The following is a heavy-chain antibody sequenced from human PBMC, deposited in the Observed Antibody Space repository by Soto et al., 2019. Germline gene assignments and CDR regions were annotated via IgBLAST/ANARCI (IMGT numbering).Heavy chain of an antibody. Sequence: XETLSLTCAVYGWSLSGYYWSWIRQPPGKGLEWIGEINHSGSTNYNPSLKSRVTISVDTSKNQFSLKLSSVTAADTAVYYCARGGFSKILDYWGQGTLVTVSS. CDR2: INHSGST. D-gene: IGHD3-3*02. J-gene: IGHJ4*02. CDR3: ARGGFSKILDY. V-gene: IGHV4-34*01. CDR1: GWSLSGYY.